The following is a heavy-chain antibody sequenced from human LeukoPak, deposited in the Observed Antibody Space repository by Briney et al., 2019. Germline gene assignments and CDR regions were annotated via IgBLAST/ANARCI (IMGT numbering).Heavy chain of an antibody. V-gene: IGHV1-18*01. D-gene: IGHD1-26*01. J-gene: IGHJ5*02. CDR2: ISAYNGNT. CDR1: GYTFTSYS. CDR3: ARYSGSPSIKFDP. Sequence: EASVTLSCKASGYTFTSYSISWVRQAPGQGLEWMGWISAYNGNTNYAQKLQGRVTMTTDTSTSTAYMELRSLRSDDTAVYYCARYSGSPSIKFDPWGQGTLVTVSS.